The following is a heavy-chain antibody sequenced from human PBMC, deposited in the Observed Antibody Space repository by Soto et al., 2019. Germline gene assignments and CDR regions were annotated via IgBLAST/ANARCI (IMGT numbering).Heavy chain of an antibody. CDR2: IWYDGSNK. Sequence: GGSLRLSCAASGFTFSSYGMHWVRQAPGKGLEWVAVIWYDGSNKYYADSVKGRFTISRDNSKNTLYLQMNSLRAEDTAVYYSARDLYYYDSSVYSPLDYWGQGTLVTVSS. CDR3: ARDLYYYDSSVYSPLDY. D-gene: IGHD3-22*01. CDR1: GFTFSSYG. V-gene: IGHV3-33*01. J-gene: IGHJ4*02.